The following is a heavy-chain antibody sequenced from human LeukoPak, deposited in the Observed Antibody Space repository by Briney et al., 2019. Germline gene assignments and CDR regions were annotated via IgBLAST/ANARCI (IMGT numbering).Heavy chain of an antibody. Sequence: PSETLSLTCTVSGGSISSYYWSWIRQPPGKGLEWIGYIYYSGSTNYNPSLKSRVTISVNTSKNQFSLKLSSVTAADTAVYYCARRDSSGPWADYYGMDVWGQGTTVTVSS. D-gene: IGHD2-15*01. CDR3: ARRDSSGPWADYYGMDV. CDR2: IYYSGST. J-gene: IGHJ6*02. CDR1: GGSISSYY. V-gene: IGHV4-59*08.